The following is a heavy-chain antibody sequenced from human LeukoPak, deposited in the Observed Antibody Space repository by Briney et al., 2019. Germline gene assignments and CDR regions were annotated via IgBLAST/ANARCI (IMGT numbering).Heavy chain of an antibody. J-gene: IGHJ3*02. V-gene: IGHV3-30*18. CDR1: GFTFSSYG. D-gene: IGHD6-13*01. Sequence: GGSLRLSCAASGFTFSSYGMHWVRQAPGKGLEWVAVISYDGSNKYYADSVKGRFTISRDNSKKTLYLQMNSLRAEDTAVYYCAKGSSSWHVFTAFDIWGQGTMVTVCS. CDR2: ISYDGSNK. CDR3: AKGSSSWHVFTAFDI.